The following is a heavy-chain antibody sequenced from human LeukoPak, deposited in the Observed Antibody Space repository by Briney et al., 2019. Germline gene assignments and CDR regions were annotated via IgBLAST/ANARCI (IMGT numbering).Heavy chain of an antibody. CDR2: IKQDGSEK. Sequence: GGSLRLSCAASGFTFSSYWMSWVRQAPGKGLEWVANIKQDGSEKYYVDSVKGRFTISRDNAKNSLYLQMNSLRAEDTAVYYCARSPTYDILTGYSDGYYFDYWGRGTLVTVSS. V-gene: IGHV3-7*01. CDR1: GFTFSSYW. J-gene: IGHJ4*02. CDR3: ARSPTYDILTGYSDGYYFDY. D-gene: IGHD3-9*01.